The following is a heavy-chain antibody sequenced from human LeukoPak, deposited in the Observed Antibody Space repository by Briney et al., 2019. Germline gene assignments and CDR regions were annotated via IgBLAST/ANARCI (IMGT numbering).Heavy chain of an antibody. CDR1: GGSISSGGYS. CDR2: IYHSGST. V-gene: IGHV4-30-2*01. Sequence: PSETLSLTCAVSGGSISSGGYSWSWIRQPPGKGLEWIGYIYHSGSTNYNPSLKSRVTISVDTSKNQFSLNLSSVTAADTAVYFCARGVRIAVAAPHLNYWGQGTLVTVSS. J-gene: IGHJ4*02. D-gene: IGHD6-19*01. CDR3: ARGVRIAVAAPHLNY.